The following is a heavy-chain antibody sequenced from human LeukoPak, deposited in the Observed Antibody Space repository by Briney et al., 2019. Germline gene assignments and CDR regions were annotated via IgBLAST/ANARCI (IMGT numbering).Heavy chain of an antibody. Sequence: ASVKVSCKASGYTFTSYGISWVRQAPGQGLEWMGWINPNSGGTNYAQKFQGRVTMTRDTSISTAYMELSRLRSDDTAVYYCARGRIVVVVAAKTPLSYWGQGTLVTVSS. D-gene: IGHD2-15*01. CDR3: ARGRIVVVVAAKTPLSY. V-gene: IGHV1-2*02. J-gene: IGHJ4*02. CDR1: GYTFTSYG. CDR2: INPNSGGT.